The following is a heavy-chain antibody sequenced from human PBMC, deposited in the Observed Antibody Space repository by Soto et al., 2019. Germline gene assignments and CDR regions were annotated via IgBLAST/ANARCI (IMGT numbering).Heavy chain of an antibody. V-gene: IGHV1-69*06. Sequence: VASVKVSCKAFGGIFSSYAFSWVRQAPGEGLEWMGGIIPISDTTKYAQRFQDRVTITADKSTSTVYMELSSLRSEDTATYYCARDLPYCSSTSCYFVYYYGMDVWGQGTTVTVSS. CDR2: IIPISDTT. D-gene: IGHD2-2*01. J-gene: IGHJ6*02. CDR3: ARDLPYCSSTSCYFVYYYGMDV. CDR1: GGIFSSYA.